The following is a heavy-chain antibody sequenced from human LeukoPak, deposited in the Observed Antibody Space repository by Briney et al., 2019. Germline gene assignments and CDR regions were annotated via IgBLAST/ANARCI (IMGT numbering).Heavy chain of an antibody. V-gene: IGHV1-69*05. D-gene: IGHD3-9*01. CDR2: IIPIFGTA. Sequence: GSSVKVSCKASGGTLSSFAISWVRQAPGQGLEWMGGIIPIFGTANYAQKFQGRVTITTDESTSTAYMELSSLRSEDTAVYYCARTRSTYYDILTGYPSFDYWGQGTLVTVSS. CDR3: ARTRSTYYDILTGYPSFDY. J-gene: IGHJ4*02. CDR1: GGTLSSFA.